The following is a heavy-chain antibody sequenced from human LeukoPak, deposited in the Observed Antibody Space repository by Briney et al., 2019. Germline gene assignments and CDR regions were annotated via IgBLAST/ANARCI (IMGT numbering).Heavy chain of an antibody. V-gene: IGHV4-39*01. CDR2: VYYSGNT. CDR3: ARSQPAANWFDP. D-gene: IGHD2-15*01. J-gene: IGHJ5*02. CDR1: GGSISSSSYY. Sequence: SSETLSLTCTFSGGSISSSSYYWGWIRQPPGKGLEWIGSVYYSGNTYYNPSLKSRVTISVDTSKNQFSLKLSSVTAADTAVYYCARSQPAANWFDPWGQGTLVTVSS.